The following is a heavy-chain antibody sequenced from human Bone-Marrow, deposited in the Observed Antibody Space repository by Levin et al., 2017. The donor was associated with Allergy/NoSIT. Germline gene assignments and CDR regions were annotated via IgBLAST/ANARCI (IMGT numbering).Heavy chain of an antibody. D-gene: IGHD2-15*01. CDR3: AKDPAGYCSGGSCYLFDY. CDR2: ISYDGSNK. J-gene: IGHJ4*02. CDR1: GFTFSSYG. V-gene: IGHV3-30*18. Sequence: GGSLRLSCAASGFTFSSYGMHWVRQAPGKGLEWVAVISYDGSNKYYADSVKGRFTISRDNSKNTLYLQMNSLRAEDTAVYYCAKDPAGYCSGGSCYLFDYWGQGTLVTVSS.